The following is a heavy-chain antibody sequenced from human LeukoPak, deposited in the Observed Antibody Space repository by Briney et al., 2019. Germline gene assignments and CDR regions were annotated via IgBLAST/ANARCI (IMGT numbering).Heavy chain of an antibody. Sequence: PSETLSLTCAVYGGSFSGYYWTWIRQPPGKGLEWIGEMNHSGSANYNPSLKSRVTISVDTSKNQCSLRLSSVTAADTAVYYCASLTTADAFDIWGQGTMVTVSS. CDR1: GGSFSGYY. CDR3: ASLTTADAFDI. V-gene: IGHV4-34*01. D-gene: IGHD3-22*01. CDR2: MNHSGSA. J-gene: IGHJ3*02.